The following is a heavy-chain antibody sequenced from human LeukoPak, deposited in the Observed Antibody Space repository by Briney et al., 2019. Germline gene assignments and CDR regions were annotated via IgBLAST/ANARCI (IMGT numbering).Heavy chain of an antibody. CDR2: TYYRSKWYR. CDR3: ARNYSPDFDY. J-gene: IGHJ4*02. D-gene: IGHD1-7*01. V-gene: IGHV6-1*01. CDR1: GDSVSSNSAA. Sequence: SQTLSLTCVISGDSVSSNSAAWNWIRQSPSRGLEWLGRTYYRSKWYRDYAVSVKSRITITPDTSKNQFSLQLDSVTPEDTAVYYCARNYSPDFDYWGQGTLVTVSS.